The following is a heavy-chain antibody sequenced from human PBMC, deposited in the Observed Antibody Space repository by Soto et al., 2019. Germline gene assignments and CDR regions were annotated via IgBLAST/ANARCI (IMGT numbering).Heavy chain of an antibody. J-gene: IGHJ4*02. CDR1: GGSISSGDYY. CDR2: IYYSGST. D-gene: IGHD3-22*01. Sequence: QVQLQESGPGLVKPSQTLSLTCTVSGGSISSGDYYWSWIRQPPGKGLEWIGYIYYSGSTYYNPSLKRRVTISVDTSKNQFSLKLSSVTAADTAVYYCARASGGGYYPTDYWGQGTLVTVSS. CDR3: ARASGGGYYPTDY. V-gene: IGHV4-30-4*01.